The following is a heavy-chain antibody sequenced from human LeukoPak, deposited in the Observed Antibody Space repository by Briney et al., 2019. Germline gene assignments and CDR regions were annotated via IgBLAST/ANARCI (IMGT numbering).Heavy chain of an antibody. J-gene: IGHJ4*02. D-gene: IGHD4-17*01. CDR3: ARDKLDYGDSPR. V-gene: IGHV4-39*07. CDR1: GGSISSSSYY. Sequence: SETLSLTCTVSGGSISSSSYYWGWIRQPPGKGLEWIGSIYYSGNTYYNPSLKSRVTISVDTSKNQFSLKLSSVTAADTAVYYCARDKLDYGDSPRWGQGTLATVSS. CDR2: IYYSGNT.